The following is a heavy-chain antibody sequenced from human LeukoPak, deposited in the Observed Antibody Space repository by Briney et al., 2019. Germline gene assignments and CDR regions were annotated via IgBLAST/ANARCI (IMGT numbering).Heavy chain of an antibody. CDR3: AKDQAVAGTLFDY. D-gene: IGHD6-19*01. CDR2: IRYDGSNK. J-gene: IGHJ4*02. CDR1: GFTFGSYG. V-gene: IGHV3-30*02. Sequence: GGSLRLSCAASGFTFGSYGMHWVRQAPGKGLEWVAFIRYDGSNKYYADSVKGRFTISRDNSKNTLYLQMNSLRAEDTAVYYCAKDQAVAGTLFDYWGQGTLVTVSS.